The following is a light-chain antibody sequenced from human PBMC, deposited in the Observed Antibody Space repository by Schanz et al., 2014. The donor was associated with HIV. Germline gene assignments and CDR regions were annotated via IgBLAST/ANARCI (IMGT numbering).Light chain of an antibody. CDR3: ATWDSSLSVVL. CDR2: DNN. Sequence: QSVLTQPPSVSAAPGQKVTISCSGSSSNIGNNYVSWYQHLPGTAPKLLIYDNNKRPSGIPDRFSGSRSGTSATLGITGLQTGDEADYYCATWDSSLSVVLFGGGTKLTVL. J-gene: IGLJ2*01. CDR1: SSNIGNNY. V-gene: IGLV1-51*01.